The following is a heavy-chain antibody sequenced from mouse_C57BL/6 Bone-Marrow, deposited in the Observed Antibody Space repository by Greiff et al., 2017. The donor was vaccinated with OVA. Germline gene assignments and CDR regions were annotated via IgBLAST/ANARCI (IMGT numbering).Heavy chain of an antibody. CDR3: ARPPYSNYWFAY. CDR2: ISSGGSYT. Sequence: VKLMESGGDLVKPGGSLKLSCAASGFTFSSYGMSWVRQTPDKRLEWVATISSGGSYTYYPDSVKGRFTISRDNAKNTLYLQMSSLKSEDTAMYYCARPPYSNYWFAYWGQGTLVTVSA. V-gene: IGHV5-6*02. D-gene: IGHD2-5*01. CDR1: GFTFSSYG. J-gene: IGHJ3*01.